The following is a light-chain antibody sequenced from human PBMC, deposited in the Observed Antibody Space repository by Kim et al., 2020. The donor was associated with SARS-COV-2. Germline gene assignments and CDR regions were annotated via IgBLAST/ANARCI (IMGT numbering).Light chain of an antibody. Sequence: STSVGDRVTITCRASQNIRTYLNWYQQKPGKAPKLLIFAASSLQSGVPSRFSGSGSGTDFTLTISSLEPEDFATYYCQQSYSTPPTFGQGTKLEI. CDR1: QNIRTY. CDR3: QQSYSTPPT. CDR2: AAS. V-gene: IGKV1-39*01. J-gene: IGKJ2*01.